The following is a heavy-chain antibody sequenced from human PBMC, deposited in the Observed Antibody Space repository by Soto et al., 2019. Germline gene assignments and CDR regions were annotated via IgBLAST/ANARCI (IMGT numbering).Heavy chain of an antibody. CDR3: ARHDWFDP. J-gene: IGHJ5*02. CDR2: IYSGGAT. CDR1: GFPVNSPY. Sequence: EVQLVESGGGLILPGGSLRLSCAVSGFPVNSPYMSWVRQAPGKGLEWVSVIYSGGATYYADSVKGRFTISRDNSKNTLYLQMSSLRAEDTAMYYCARHDWFDPWGQGTLVTVSS. V-gene: IGHV3-53*01.